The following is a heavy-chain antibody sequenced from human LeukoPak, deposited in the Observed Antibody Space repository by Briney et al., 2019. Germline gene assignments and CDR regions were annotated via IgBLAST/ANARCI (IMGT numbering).Heavy chain of an antibody. CDR1: GFTFSSYW. CDR3: AKSAGGNIYDALDM. D-gene: IGHD6-13*01. V-gene: IGHV3-23*01. CDR2: MSGDGRRT. Sequence: PGGSLKLSCTVSGFTFSSYWMSWVRQAPGKGLEWVARMSGDGRRTDYAGSVKGRFTISRDNSKNTLYLQMNSLRAEDTAVYYCAKSAGGNIYDALDMWGQGTMVTVSS. J-gene: IGHJ3*02.